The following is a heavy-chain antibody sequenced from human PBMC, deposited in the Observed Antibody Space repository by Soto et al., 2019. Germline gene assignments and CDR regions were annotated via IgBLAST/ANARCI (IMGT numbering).Heavy chain of an antibody. J-gene: IGHJ4*02. V-gene: IGHV3-30-3*01. Sequence: QVQLVESGGGVVQPGRSLRLSCAASGFTFSSYAMHWVRQAPGKGLEWVAVISYDGSNKYYADSVKGRFTISRDNSKNTLYLQMNSLRAEDMAVYYCARVVRDYGDFVDYWGQGTLVTVSS. D-gene: IGHD4-17*01. CDR2: ISYDGSNK. CDR1: GFTFSSYA. CDR3: ARVVRDYGDFVDY.